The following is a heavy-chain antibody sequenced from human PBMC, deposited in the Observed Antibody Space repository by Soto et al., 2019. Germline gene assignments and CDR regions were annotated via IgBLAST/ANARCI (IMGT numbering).Heavy chain of an antibody. V-gene: IGHV3-33*01. J-gene: IGHJ4*02. D-gene: IGHD6-13*01. CDR1: GFTFSSYG. CDR2: IWYDGSNK. Sequence: PGGSLRLSCAASGFTFSSYGMHWVRQAPGKGLEWVAVIWYDGSNKYYADSVKGRFTISRDNSKNTLYLQMNSLRAEDTAVYYCARDLSGSSSWYQFDYWGQGTLVTVSS. CDR3: ARDLSGSSSWYQFDY.